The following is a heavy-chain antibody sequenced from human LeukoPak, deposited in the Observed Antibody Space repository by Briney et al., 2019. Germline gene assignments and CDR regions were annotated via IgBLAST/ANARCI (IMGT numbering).Heavy chain of an antibody. CDR3: AREGSYRWTFDY. J-gene: IGHJ4*02. CDR1: GYTFTSYY. D-gene: IGHD2-15*01. CDR2: INPSGGST. V-gene: IGHV1-46*01. Sequence: ASVRVPCTASGYTFTSYYIHWVRQAPGQGGEGMGMINPSGGSTSYAQNFQGSFTMTRDTSTSTVYMELSSLRSEDTAVYYCAREGSYRWTFDYWGQGTLVTVSS.